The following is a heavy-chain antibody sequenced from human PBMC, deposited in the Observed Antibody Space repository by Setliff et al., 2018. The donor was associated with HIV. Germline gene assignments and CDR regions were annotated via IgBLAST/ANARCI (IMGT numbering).Heavy chain of an antibody. CDR3: AREIIAAAGQAWFDP. CDR1: GGSIRTVAYY. D-gene: IGHD6-13*01. J-gene: IGHJ5*02. V-gene: IGHV4-39*02. Sequence: PSETLSLTCTGSGGSIRTVAYYWGWIRQPPGKGLEWIGSIYYDGRTFYKPSLKSRVTISTGTSNNQLSLTLSSVTAANTSVYYCAREIIAAAGQAWFDPWGQGTLVTVSS. CDR2: IYYDGRT.